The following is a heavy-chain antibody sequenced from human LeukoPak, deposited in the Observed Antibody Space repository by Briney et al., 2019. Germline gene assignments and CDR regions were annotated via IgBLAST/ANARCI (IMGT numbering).Heavy chain of an antibody. J-gene: IGHJ3*02. CDR1: GFIFHNYW. CDR2: IKLDGSEK. CDR3: ARVFRPSLTVFIIRGAFDI. Sequence: GGSLRLSCAASGFIFHNYWMTWVRQAPGKGLEWVANIKLDGSEKYYVDSVKGRFTISRGNAQNSLYLQMSSLRVEDTAVYYCARVFRPSLTVFIIRGAFDIWGQGAMVTVSS. D-gene: IGHD3-3*01. V-gene: IGHV3-7*01.